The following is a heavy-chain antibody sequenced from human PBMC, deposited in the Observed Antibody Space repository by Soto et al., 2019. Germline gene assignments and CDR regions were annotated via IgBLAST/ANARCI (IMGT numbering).Heavy chain of an antibody. CDR3: ARVMLRYFDWFFDYGMDV. D-gene: IGHD3-9*01. V-gene: IGHV3-7*01. J-gene: IGHJ6*02. CDR1: GFTFSSYW. Sequence: EVQLVESGGGLVQPGGSLRLSCAASGFTFSSYWMSWVRQAPGKGLEWVANIKQDGSEKYYVDSVKGRFTISRDNAKNSLYLQMNSLRAEDTAVYYCARVMLRYFDWFFDYGMDVWGQGTTVTVSS. CDR2: IKQDGSEK.